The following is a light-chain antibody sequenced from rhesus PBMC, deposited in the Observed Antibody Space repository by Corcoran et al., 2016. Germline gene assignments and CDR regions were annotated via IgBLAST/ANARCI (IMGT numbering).Light chain of an antibody. CDR1: QGISSW. CDR2: KAT. J-gene: IGKJ3*01. V-gene: IGKV1-21*01. Sequence: DIQMTQSPSSLSASVGDRVTITCRARQGISSWLAWYQQKPGKAPKLLIYKATSLQSGVPSRFSGMGSGTVFTLTNSSLQPEDFATYYSQQYNSAPLTFGPGTKLDIK. CDR3: QQYNSAPLT.